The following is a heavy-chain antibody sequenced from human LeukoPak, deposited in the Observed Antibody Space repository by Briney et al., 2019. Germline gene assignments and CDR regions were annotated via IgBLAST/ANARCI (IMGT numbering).Heavy chain of an antibody. CDR3: ARETYCGGDCWTYIDY. CDR1: GFTFSSYS. V-gene: IGHV3-21*01. J-gene: IGHJ4*02. CDR2: ISSSSSYI. Sequence: GGSLRLSCAASGFTFSSYSMNWVRQAPGKGLEWVSSISSSSSYIYYADSVKGRFTISRDNAKNSLYLQMNSLRAEDTAVYYCARETYCGGDCWTYIDYWGQGTLVTVSS. D-gene: IGHD2-21*02.